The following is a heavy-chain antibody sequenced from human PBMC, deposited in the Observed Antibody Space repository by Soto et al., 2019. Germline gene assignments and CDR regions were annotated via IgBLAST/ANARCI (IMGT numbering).Heavy chain of an antibody. CDR2: SRNKANSHTT. CDR1: GLTFSDHY. V-gene: IGHV3-72*01. D-gene: IGHD1-20*01. J-gene: IGHJ4*02. CDR3: VRGYNSFDA. Sequence: EVQLVESGGGLVQPGGSLRLSCVVSGLTFSDHYMDWVRQAPGKGLEWVARSRNKANSHTTEYPASVKGRFSISRDDSKNSLYLQMNSLQTEDTAVYYCVRGYNSFDAWGQGPLVTVSS.